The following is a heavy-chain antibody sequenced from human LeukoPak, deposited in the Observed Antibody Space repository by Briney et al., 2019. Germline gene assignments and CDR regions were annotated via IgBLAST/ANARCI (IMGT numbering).Heavy chain of an antibody. CDR3: ARDQDQWLGLDY. V-gene: IGHV4-30-4*01. Sequence: SETLSLTCTVSGGSISSGDYYWSWIRQPPGKGLEWIGYIYYSGSTYYNPSLKSRVTISVDTSKNQFSLKLSSVTAADTAVYYCARDQDQWLGLDYWGQGTLVTVSS. J-gene: IGHJ4*02. D-gene: IGHD6-19*01. CDR1: GGSISSGDYY. CDR2: IYYSGST.